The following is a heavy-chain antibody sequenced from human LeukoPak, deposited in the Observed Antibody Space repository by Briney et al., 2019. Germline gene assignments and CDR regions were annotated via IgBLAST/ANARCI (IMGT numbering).Heavy chain of an antibody. Sequence: PGGSLRLSCAASGFSVSRNYTSWVRQAPGKGLEGLSVIYSGGSTYYADSVKGRFTISRDNSKNTLYLQMNSLRAEDTAVYYCARGGYSYPYPAYYFDYWGQGILVTVSS. J-gene: IGHJ4*02. CDR2: IYSGGST. V-gene: IGHV3-66*02. CDR1: GFSVSRNY. CDR3: ARGGYSYPYPAYYFDY. D-gene: IGHD5-18*01.